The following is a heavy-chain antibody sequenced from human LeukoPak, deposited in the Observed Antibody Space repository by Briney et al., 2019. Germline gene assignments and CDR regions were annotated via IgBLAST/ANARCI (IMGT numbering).Heavy chain of an antibody. V-gene: IGHV3-30*18. CDR3: AKLNLAVAGYFDY. CDR2: ISYDGSNK. Sequence: GGSLRLSCAASGFTFSSYGMHWVRQAPGKGLEWVAVISYDGSNKYYADSVEGRFTISRDNSKNTLYLQMNSLRAEDTAVYYCAKLNLAVAGYFDYWGQGTLVTVSS. J-gene: IGHJ4*02. D-gene: IGHD6-19*01. CDR1: GFTFSSYG.